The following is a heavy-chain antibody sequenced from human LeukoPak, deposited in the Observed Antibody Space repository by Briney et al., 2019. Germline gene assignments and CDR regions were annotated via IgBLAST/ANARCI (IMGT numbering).Heavy chain of an antibody. CDR1: GGSISSYY. Sequence: SETLSLTCTVTGGSISSYYWSWIRQPPGKGLEWIGYIYYTGSTNYNPSLKSRVTISVDTSKNQFSLKLSSVTAADTAVYYCARQQLSQLYYFDNWGQGTLVTVSS. J-gene: IGHJ4*02. D-gene: IGHD6-13*01. V-gene: IGHV4-59*01. CDR2: IYYTGST. CDR3: ARQQLSQLYYFDN.